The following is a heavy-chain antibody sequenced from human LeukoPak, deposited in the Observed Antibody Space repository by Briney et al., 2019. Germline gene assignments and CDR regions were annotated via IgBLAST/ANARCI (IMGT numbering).Heavy chain of an antibody. J-gene: IGHJ4*02. Sequence: GGSLRLSCAASGFTFSSYEMNWVRQAPGKGLEWVSYISSSDSTIYYADSVKGRFTISRDSAKKSLYLQMNSLRAEDTAVYYCARRLPGITVAGYDYWGQGTLVTVSS. CDR1: GFTFSSYE. CDR3: ARRLPGITVAGYDY. V-gene: IGHV3-48*03. D-gene: IGHD6-13*01. CDR2: ISSSDSTI.